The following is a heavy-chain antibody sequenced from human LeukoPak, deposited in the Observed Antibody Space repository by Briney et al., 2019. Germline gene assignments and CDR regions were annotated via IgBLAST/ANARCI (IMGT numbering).Heavy chain of an antibody. CDR3: ARHLYGSAWPSWFDP. D-gene: IGHD6-19*01. J-gene: IGHJ5*02. CDR1: GGSISSSAYH. V-gene: IGHV4-39*01. CDR2: IHYSGST. Sequence: SETLSLTCTVSGGSISSSAYHWGWIRQAPGEGPEWIGSIHYSGSTYYNPSLKSRVTISVDTSKNQFSLKLGSVTAADTAVYYCARHLYGSAWPSWFDPWGQGTLVTVSS.